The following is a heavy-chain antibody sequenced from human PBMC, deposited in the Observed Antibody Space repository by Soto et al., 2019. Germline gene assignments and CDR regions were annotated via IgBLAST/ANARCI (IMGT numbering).Heavy chain of an antibody. D-gene: IGHD6-13*01. Sequence: ESLKISCKASGYSFTTYWIGWVRQMPGKGLEWMGIIYPGDSDTRYSPSFQGQVTISADKSISTAYLQWSSLKASDSAMFYCARKDTAGNSVDFWGQGTLVTVSS. CDR1: GYSFTTYW. CDR2: IYPGDSDT. V-gene: IGHV5-51*01. J-gene: IGHJ4*02. CDR3: ARKDTAGNSVDF.